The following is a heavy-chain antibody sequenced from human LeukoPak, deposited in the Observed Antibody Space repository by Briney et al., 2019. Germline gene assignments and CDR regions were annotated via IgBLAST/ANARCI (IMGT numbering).Heavy chain of an antibody. V-gene: IGHV4-59*01. CDR2: IFYSGST. CDR1: GGSITTYY. CDR3: ARGTFWSGYYHDY. Sequence: SETLSLTCSVSGGSITTYYWSWIRQPPGKGLEWIGFIFYSGSTNYNPSLKSRVTISLNTSKTQFSLKLSSVTAADTAVYYCARGTFWSGYYHDYWGQGTLVTVSS. J-gene: IGHJ4*02. D-gene: IGHD3-3*01.